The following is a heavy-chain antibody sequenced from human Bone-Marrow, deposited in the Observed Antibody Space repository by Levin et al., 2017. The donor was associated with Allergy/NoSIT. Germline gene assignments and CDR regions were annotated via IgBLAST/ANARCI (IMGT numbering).Heavy chain of an antibody. V-gene: IGHV4-59*01. CDR1: GDSISKYY. J-gene: IGHJ4*02. CDR2: LDYRGSG. D-gene: IGHD2-21*02. CDR3: ARAGDGSYYVGPNDF. Sequence: SQTLSLTCSVSGDSISKYYWSWIRQPPGKGLEYIGYLDYRGSGSFNPSLKSRVTVSVDTPKNQFSLKLTSVTAADTAVYYCARAGDGSYYVGPNDFWGPGILVTVSS.